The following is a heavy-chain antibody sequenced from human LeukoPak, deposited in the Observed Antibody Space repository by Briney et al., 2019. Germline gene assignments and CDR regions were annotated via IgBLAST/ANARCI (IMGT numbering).Heavy chain of an antibody. Sequence: SVKVSCKASGGTFSSYAISWVRQAPGQGLEWMGGIIPIFGTANYAQKFQGRVTITADESTSTADVELSSLRSEDTAVYYCARLEITTVTTSDYWGQGTLVTVSS. J-gene: IGHJ4*02. CDR3: ARLEITTVTTSDY. V-gene: IGHV1-69*01. D-gene: IGHD4-17*01. CDR2: IIPIFGTA. CDR1: GGTFSSYA.